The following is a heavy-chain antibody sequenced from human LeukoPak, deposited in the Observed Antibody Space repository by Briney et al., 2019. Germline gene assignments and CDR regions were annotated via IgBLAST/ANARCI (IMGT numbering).Heavy chain of an antibody. CDR1: GYSFTGYY. CDR3: ARGIMITFGGVIAHYNWFDP. CDR2: IYPNSGDT. J-gene: IGHJ5*02. V-gene: IGHV1-2*02. Sequence: VASVKVSCKASGYSFTGYYIHWVRQAPGQGLEWMGWIYPNSGDTEYPQKFQGRVTMTRDTSISTAYMELSRLRSDDTAVYFCARGIMITFGGVIAHYNWFDPWGQGTLVTVSS. D-gene: IGHD3-16*02.